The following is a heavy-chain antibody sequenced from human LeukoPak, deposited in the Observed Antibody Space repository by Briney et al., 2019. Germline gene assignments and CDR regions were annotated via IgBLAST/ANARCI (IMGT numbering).Heavy chain of an antibody. CDR1: EFTFSTYG. CDR2: IRYDGSNK. J-gene: IGHJ3*02. CDR3: AKSIGVTMIVVVIDDAFDI. D-gene: IGHD3-22*01. V-gene: IGHV3-30*02. Sequence: GGSLRLSCAASEFTFSTYGMHWVRQAPGKGLEWVAFIRYDGSNKYYADSVKGRFTISRDNSKNTLYLQMNSLRAEDTAVYYCAKSIGVTMIVVVIDDAFDIWGQGTMVTVSS.